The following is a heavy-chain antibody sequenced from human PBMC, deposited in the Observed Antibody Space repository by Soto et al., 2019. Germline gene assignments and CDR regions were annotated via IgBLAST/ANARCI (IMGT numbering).Heavy chain of an antibody. Sequence: EVQLLESGGGLVQPGGSLRLSCAASGFTFSSYAMSWVRQAPGKGLEWVSAISGSGGSTYYADSVKGRFTISRDNSKNTLYLQMNSLRAEDAAVYYCAKVDDFWSGYYTFDYWGQGTLVTVSS. CDR3: AKVDDFWSGYYTFDY. V-gene: IGHV3-23*01. CDR1: GFTFSSYA. J-gene: IGHJ4*02. CDR2: ISGSGGST. D-gene: IGHD3-3*01.